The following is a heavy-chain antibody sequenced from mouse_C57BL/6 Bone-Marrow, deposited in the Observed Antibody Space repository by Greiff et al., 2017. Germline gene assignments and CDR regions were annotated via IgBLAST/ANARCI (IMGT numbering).Heavy chain of an antibody. D-gene: IGHD2-4*01. CDR1: GFTFTDYY. J-gene: IGHJ1*03. CDR2: IRNKANGYTT. CDR3: ARDYDYDGYFDV. Sequence: EVKLVESGGGLVQPGGSLSLSCAASGFTFTDYYMSWVRQPPGKALEWLGFIRNKANGYTTEYSASVKGRFTISRDNSQSILYLQMNALRAEDSATYYCARDYDYDGYFDVWGTGTTVTVSS. V-gene: IGHV7-3*01.